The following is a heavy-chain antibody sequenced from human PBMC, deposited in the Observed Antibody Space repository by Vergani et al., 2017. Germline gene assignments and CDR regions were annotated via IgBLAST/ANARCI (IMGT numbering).Heavy chain of an antibody. CDR2: ISSSSSYI. D-gene: IGHD2-15*01. CDR3: AREYCSGGSCYGVIDY. Sequence: EVQLVASGGGLVKPGGSLRLSCAASGFTFSSYSMNWVRQAPGKGLEWVSSISSSSSYIYYADSVKGRFTISRDNAKNSLYLQMNSLRAEDTAVYYCAREYCSGGSCYGVIDYWGQGTLVTVSS. J-gene: IGHJ4*02. V-gene: IGHV3-21*01. CDR1: GFTFSSYS.